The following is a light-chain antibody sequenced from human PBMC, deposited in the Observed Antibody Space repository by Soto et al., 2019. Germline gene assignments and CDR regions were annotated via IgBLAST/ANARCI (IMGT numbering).Light chain of an antibody. Sequence: DIQLTQSPSFLSASVGDRVTITCRASQGISSYLVWYQQKPRKAPKLLIYAASTLQSGVPSRFSGSRSGTEFTLTISSLQPEDFATYYCQQINSYPPGVTFGGGTKVEIK. CDR2: AAS. CDR3: QQINSYPPGVT. CDR1: QGISSY. J-gene: IGKJ4*01. V-gene: IGKV1-9*01.